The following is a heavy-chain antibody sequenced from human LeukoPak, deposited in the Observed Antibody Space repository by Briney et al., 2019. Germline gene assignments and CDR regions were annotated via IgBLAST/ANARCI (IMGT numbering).Heavy chain of an antibody. D-gene: IGHD4-17*01. CDR3: AKSDYSRGYYYYYGMDV. J-gene: IGHJ6*02. Sequence: GGSLRLSCAASGFTFSSYGMHWVRQAPGKGLEWVAFIRYDGSNKYYADSVKGRFTISRDNSKNTLYLQMNSLRAEDTAVYYCAKSDYSRGYYYYYGMDVWGQGTTVTVSS. CDR1: GFTFSSYG. CDR2: IRYDGSNK. V-gene: IGHV3-30*02.